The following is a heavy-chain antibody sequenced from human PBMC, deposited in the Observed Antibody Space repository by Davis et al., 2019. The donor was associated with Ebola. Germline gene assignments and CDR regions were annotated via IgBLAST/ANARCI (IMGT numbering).Heavy chain of an antibody. J-gene: IGHJ4*02. Sequence: AASVKVSCKASGGTFSSYAISWVRQAPGQGLEWMGGIIPIFGTANYAQKFQGRVTITADESTSTAYMELSSLRSEDTAVYYCARALPSFQQLVPWGYWGQGTLVTVSS. CDR3: ARALPSFQQLVPWGY. D-gene: IGHD6-13*01. CDR2: IIPIFGTA. CDR1: GGTFSSYA. V-gene: IGHV1-69*13.